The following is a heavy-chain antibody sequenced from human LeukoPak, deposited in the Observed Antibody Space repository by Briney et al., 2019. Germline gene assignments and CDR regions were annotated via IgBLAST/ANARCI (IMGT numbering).Heavy chain of an antibody. Sequence: SVTLSLTCAVYGGSFSGYYWRWIRQPPGKGLEWIGEINHSGSTNYNPSLKSRVTISVDTSKNQFSLKLSCVTAADTAVYYCARGPTTVTRAFDYWGQGTLVTVSS. CDR2: INHSGST. CDR3: ARGPTTVTRAFDY. D-gene: IGHD4-17*01. CDR1: GGSFSGYY. J-gene: IGHJ4*02. V-gene: IGHV4-34*01.